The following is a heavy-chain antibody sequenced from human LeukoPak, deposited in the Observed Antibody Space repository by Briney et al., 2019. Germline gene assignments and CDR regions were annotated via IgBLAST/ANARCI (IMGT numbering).Heavy chain of an antibody. Sequence: GGSLRLSCSASGFTFTTYGMNWVRQAPDKGLEWVSAISGSGGSTYYADSVKGRFTISRDNSKNTLYLQMNSLRAEDTAVYYCAKDYYDSSGYQSFDYWGQGTLVTVSS. V-gene: IGHV3-23*01. J-gene: IGHJ4*02. CDR1: GFTFTTYG. D-gene: IGHD3-22*01. CDR2: ISGSGGST. CDR3: AKDYYDSSGYQSFDY.